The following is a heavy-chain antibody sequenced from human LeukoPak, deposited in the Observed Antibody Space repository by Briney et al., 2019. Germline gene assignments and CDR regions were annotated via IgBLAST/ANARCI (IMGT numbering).Heavy chain of an antibody. CDR2: ISAAGGST. CDR3: AKDGGNYSSDY. CDR1: GFTFSRNA. D-gene: IGHD4-23*01. J-gene: IGHJ4*02. V-gene: IGHV3-23*01. Sequence: GKSLRLPCAASGFTFSRNAMSWVRQAPGRGLSWVSTISAAGGSTFYADSVRGRFTISRDNSKNTLYLQMNSLRAEDTGLYYCAKDGGNYSSDYWGQGTLVTVSS.